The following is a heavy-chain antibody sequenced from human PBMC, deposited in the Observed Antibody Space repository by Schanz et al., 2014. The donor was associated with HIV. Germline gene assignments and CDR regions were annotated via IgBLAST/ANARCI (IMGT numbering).Heavy chain of an antibody. CDR1: GYTFTGYF. V-gene: IGHV1-69*01. CDR3: ARDMPRDGSYFRAFDI. CDR2: IMPILGTA. D-gene: IGHD1-26*01. Sequence: QVQLVQSGAEVKKPGSSVTVSCKASGYTFTGYFVHWVRQAPGQGLEWMGGIMPILGTANYAQKFQGRVTITADESTSTAYMELSSLRSDDTAVYYCARDMPRDGSYFRAFDIWGQGTMVTVSS. J-gene: IGHJ3*02.